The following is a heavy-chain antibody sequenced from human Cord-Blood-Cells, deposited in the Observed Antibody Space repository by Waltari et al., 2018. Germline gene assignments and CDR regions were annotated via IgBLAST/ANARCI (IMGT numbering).Heavy chain of an antibody. CDR2: IYYSGSR. D-gene: IGHD2-21*01. V-gene: IGHV4-59*08. Sequence: QVQLQESGPGLVKPSETLSLTCTVSGGSISSYYWSWIRQPPGKGLEWIGYIYYSGSRNYNPSLKSRVTISVDTSKNPFSLKLRSVTAADTAVYYCARLKLVILYYVDYWGQGTLVTVSS. CDR3: ARLKLVILYYVDY. J-gene: IGHJ4*02. CDR1: GGSISSYY.